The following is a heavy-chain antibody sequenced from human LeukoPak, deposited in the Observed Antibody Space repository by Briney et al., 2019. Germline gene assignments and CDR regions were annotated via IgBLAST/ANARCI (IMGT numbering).Heavy chain of an antibody. J-gene: IGHJ4*02. D-gene: IGHD3-3*02. CDR3: ARHLHFDF. CDR2: LNPNTGGT. Sequence: PGASVKVSCKASGYTFTGYYVHWVRQAPGQGLEWMGWLNPNTGGTSYAQRFQGRVTMTGDSSINTAYMELSSLRSDDTAIYYRARHLHFDFWGQGTLVAVSS. CDR1: GYTFTGYY. V-gene: IGHV1-2*02.